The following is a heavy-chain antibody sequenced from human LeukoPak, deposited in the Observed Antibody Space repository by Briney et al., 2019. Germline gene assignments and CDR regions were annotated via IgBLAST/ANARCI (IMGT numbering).Heavy chain of an antibody. Sequence: GGALRLSCAASGFSLSNYWMNWVRQAPGKGLEWVANIKQDGRENNYVDSVKGRFSISRDNDKNSLILQMNSLRDEDTAVYYCARGVWAPFDSWGQGTLVSVSS. V-gene: IGHV3-7*01. CDR2: IKQDGREN. CDR1: GFSLSNYW. D-gene: IGHD7-27*01. CDR3: ARGVWAPFDS. J-gene: IGHJ4*02.